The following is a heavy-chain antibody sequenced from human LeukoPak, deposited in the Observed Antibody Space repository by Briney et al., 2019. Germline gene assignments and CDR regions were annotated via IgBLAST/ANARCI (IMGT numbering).Heavy chain of an antibody. V-gene: IGHV4-31*03. J-gene: IGHJ4*02. CDR1: GGSISTPGYY. D-gene: IGHD2-21*02. Sequence: SETLSLTCTVSGGSISTPGYYWSWIRQHPGKGLEWIGYIYYSGSTYYNPSLRSRVTISVDTSKNQFSLKLSSVTAADTAVYYCANGGAYRGADCYLPAFDYWGQGTLVTVSS. CDR2: IYYSGST. CDR3: ANGGAYRGADCYLPAFDY.